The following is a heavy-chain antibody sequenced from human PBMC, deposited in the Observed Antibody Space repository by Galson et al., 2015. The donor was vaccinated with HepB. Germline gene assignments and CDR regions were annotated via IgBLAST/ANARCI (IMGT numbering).Heavy chain of an antibody. J-gene: IGHJ6*03. V-gene: IGHV3-9*01. CDR1: GFTFDDYA. CDR3: TKDYYYGSGSFSVYMDV. D-gene: IGHD3-10*01. Sequence: LRLSCAASGFTFDDYAMHWVRQAPGQGLEWVSGINWNSGSVHYADSVKGRFTISRDNAKNSLYLQMNSLRAEDTDLYYCTKDYYYGSGSFSVYMDVWGKGTTGTVSS. CDR2: INWNSGSV.